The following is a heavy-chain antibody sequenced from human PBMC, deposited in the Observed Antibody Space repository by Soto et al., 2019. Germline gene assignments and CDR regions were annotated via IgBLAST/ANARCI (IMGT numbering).Heavy chain of an antibody. CDR3: ARPYSSGWYTWYDAFDI. D-gene: IGHD6-19*01. CDR1: GFTFSSYG. CDR2: IWYDGSNK. Sequence: GGSLRLSCAASGFTFSSYGMHWVRQAPGKGLEWVAVIWYDGSNKYYADSVKGRFTISRDNSKNTLYLQMNSLRAEDTAVYYCARPYSSGWYTWYDAFDIWGQGTMVTVSS. V-gene: IGHV3-33*01. J-gene: IGHJ3*02.